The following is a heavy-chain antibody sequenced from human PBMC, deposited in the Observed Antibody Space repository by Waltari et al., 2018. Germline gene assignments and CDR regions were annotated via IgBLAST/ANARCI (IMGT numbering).Heavy chain of an antibody. D-gene: IGHD3-22*01. CDR2: IIPILGIA. CDR3: ARDGGLFGGYSYYFDY. J-gene: IGHJ4*02. V-gene: IGHV1-69*04. CDR1: GGTFSSYA. Sequence: QVQLVQSGAEVKKPGSSVKVSCKASGGTFSSYAISWVRQAPGQGLEWMGGIIPILGIANYAQKFQGRVTITADESTSTAYMELSSLRSEDTAVYYCARDGGLFGGYSYYFDYWGQGTLVTVSS.